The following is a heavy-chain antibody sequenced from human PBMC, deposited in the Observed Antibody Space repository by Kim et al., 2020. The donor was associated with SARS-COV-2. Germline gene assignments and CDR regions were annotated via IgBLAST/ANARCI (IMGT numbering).Heavy chain of an antibody. V-gene: IGHV5-51*01. J-gene: IGHJ4*02. D-gene: IGHD3-3*01. CDR3: ARQGSGYYIHFDY. Sequence: YSPSFQGQVTISADKSISTAYLQWSSLKASDTAMYYCARQGSGYYIHFDYWGQGTLVTVSS.